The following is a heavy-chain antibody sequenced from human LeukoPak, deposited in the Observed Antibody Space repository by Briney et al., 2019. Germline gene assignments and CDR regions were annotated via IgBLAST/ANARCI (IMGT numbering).Heavy chain of an antibody. V-gene: IGHV3-21*01. CDR3: ARDFTGESGYSGY. Sequence: GGSLRLSCAASGFTFSSYTMNWVRQAPGKGLEWVSSISPSGASVRHADSVKGRFTISRDAATYSVYLQMNSLRADDTAVYYCARDFTGESGYSGYWGRGTLVTVSP. CDR2: ISPSGASV. CDR1: GFTFSSYT. D-gene: IGHD5-12*01. J-gene: IGHJ4*02.